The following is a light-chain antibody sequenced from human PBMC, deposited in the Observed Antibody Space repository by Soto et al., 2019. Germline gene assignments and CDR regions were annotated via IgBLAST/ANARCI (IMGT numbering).Light chain of an antibody. J-gene: IGLJ3*02. Sequence: QSALTQPASVSGSPGQSITISCTGTSSDVGTYNYVSWYQQHPGEAPKLIIYDVSNRPSGVSIRFSGSKSGNTASLTISVLQAEDEADYYCSSYTSSKSWIFGGGTKLTVL. V-gene: IGLV2-14*01. CDR1: SSDVGTYNY. CDR2: DVS. CDR3: SSYTSSKSWI.